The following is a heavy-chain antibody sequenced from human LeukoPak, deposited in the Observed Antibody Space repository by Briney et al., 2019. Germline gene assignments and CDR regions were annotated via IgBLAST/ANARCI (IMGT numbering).Heavy chain of an antibody. CDR3: AHKATSSGYLN. Sequence: SGPTLVNPTQTPTLTCTFSGFSLSTSGVGVGWIRQPPGKALEWLALINWNDNKPYSPSLKSRLTITKDTSKNQVVLTMTNMDPVDTATYYCAHKATSSGYLNWGQGTLVTVSS. D-gene: IGHD3-22*01. J-gene: IGHJ4*02. V-gene: IGHV2-5*01. CDR2: INWNDNK. CDR1: GFSLSTSGVG.